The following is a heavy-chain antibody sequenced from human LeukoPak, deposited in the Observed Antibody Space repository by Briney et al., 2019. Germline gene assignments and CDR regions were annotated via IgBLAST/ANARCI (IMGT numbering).Heavy chain of an antibody. J-gene: IGHJ4*02. D-gene: IGHD1-26*01. V-gene: IGHV1-3*01. Sequence: ASVKVSCKASGYTFSSYVMHWVRQAPGQRLEWMGWINAGNGNTKFSQKFQGRVTMTTDTSTSTAYMELRSLRSDDTAVYYCARVFGVGVDYWGQGTLVTVSS. CDR1: GYTFSSYV. CDR2: INAGNGNT. CDR3: ARVFGVGVDY.